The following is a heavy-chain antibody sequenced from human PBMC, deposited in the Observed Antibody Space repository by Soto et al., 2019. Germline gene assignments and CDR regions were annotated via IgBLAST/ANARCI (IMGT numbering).Heavy chain of an antibody. CDR2: IYYSGST. Sequence: SETLSLTCTVSGGSISSGDYYWSWIRQPPGKGLEWIGYIYYSGSTYYNPSLKSRVTISVDTSKNQFSLKLSSVTAADTAVYYWARVGLSYDFWSGQNFNWFDPWGQGTLVTVSS. J-gene: IGHJ5*02. V-gene: IGHV4-30-4*01. CDR3: ARVGLSYDFWSGQNFNWFDP. D-gene: IGHD3-3*01. CDR1: GGSISSGDYY.